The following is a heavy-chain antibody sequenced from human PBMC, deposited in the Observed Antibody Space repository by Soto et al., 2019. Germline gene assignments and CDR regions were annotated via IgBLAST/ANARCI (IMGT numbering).Heavy chain of an antibody. CDR3: ARGRPTTGTTFYDS. CDR1: GHTFTNYN. J-gene: IGHJ4*02. Sequence: QVELMQSGPEARRPGASVRVSCKASGHTFTNYNIHWVRQALGKGPEWMGVVHPIGGSTSYSEKFQGRVTMTRDTSTTTVFMELSSLRHEDTAVYYCARGRPTTGTTFYDSWGQGTLVTVSS. CDR2: VHPIGGST. D-gene: IGHD1-1*01. V-gene: IGHV1-46*01.